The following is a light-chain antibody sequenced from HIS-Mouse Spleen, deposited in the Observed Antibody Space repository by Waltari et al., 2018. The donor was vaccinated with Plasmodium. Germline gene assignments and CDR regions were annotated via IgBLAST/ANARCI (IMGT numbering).Light chain of an antibody. CDR1: SSYVGRYNL. CDR3: CSYAGSRMV. V-gene: IGLV2-23*01. CDR2: EGS. J-gene: IGLJ2*01. Sequence: QSALTQPASVSGSPGQSITIPCTGPSSYVGRYNLVSWYQQHPGKAPKLMIYEGSKRPSGFSNRFSGSKSGNTASLTISGLQAEDEADYYCCSYAGSRMVFGGGTKLTVL.